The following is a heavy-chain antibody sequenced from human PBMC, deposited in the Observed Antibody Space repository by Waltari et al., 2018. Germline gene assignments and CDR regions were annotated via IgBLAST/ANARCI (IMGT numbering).Heavy chain of an antibody. Sequence: QVQLQESGPGLVKPSETLSLTCTVSGASISSYYWSWIRQPAGKGLEWSGRISTSGSTNCNPSLKSRVTMSVETSKNQFSLKLSSVTAADTAVYYCARDSSGYYYFDYCGHGTLVTVSS. CDR2: ISTSGST. CDR1: GASISSYY. D-gene: IGHD3-22*01. CDR3: ARDSSGYYYFDY. V-gene: IGHV4-4*07. J-gene: IGHJ4*01.